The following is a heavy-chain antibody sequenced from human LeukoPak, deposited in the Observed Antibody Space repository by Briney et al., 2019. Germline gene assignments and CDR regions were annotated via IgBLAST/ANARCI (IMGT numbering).Heavy chain of an antibody. CDR1: GFTFSSYW. J-gene: IGHJ5*02. V-gene: IGHV3-7*01. CDR2: IKEDGGEK. Sequence: SGGSLRLSCAASGFTFSSYWITWVRQAPGKGLAWVANIKEDGGEKYYVDSVKGRFPISRDNAKNSLYLQMNSLRAEDTAVYYCARDPPMVRGVIITLLYPWGQGTLVTVSS. D-gene: IGHD3-10*01. CDR3: ARDPPMVRGVIITLLYP.